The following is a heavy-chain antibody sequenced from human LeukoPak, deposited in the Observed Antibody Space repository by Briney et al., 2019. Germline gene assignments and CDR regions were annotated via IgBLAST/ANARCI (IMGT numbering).Heavy chain of an antibody. D-gene: IGHD2-15*01. CDR2: ISYSGNT. CDR3: ARHCCSGPAKRVFDI. CDR1: GGSIISSDYH. V-gene: IGHV4-39*01. Sequence: SETLSLTCTVSGGSIISSDYHWGSVREPPGKGLEWIGTISYSGNTDYNPSLRSRVTISVDTSNNQFSLRLGSVTAADTAVYHCARHCCSGPAKRVFDIWGQGTMVTVSS. J-gene: IGHJ3*02.